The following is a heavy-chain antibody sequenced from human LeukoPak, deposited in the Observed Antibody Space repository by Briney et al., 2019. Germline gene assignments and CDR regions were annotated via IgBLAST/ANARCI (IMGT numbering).Heavy chain of an antibody. J-gene: IGHJ5*02. CDR2: ISGSGGST. V-gene: IGHV3-23*01. CDR1: GFTFSNYA. CDR3: AKDYYDCSGYYYGWFDP. Sequence: PGGSLRLSCAASGFTFSNYAMSWVRQAPGKGLEWVSVISGSGGSTYYADSVKGRFTISRDNSKNTLYLQMNSLRAEDTAVYYCAKDYYDCSGYYYGWFDPWGQGTLVTVSS. D-gene: IGHD3-22*01.